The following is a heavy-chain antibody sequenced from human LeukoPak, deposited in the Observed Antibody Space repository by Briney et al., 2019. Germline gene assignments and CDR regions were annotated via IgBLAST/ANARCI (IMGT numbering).Heavy chain of an antibody. Sequence: GGSLRLSCAASGFTFDDYAMHWVRQAPGKGLEWASGISWNSGSIGYADSVKGRFTISRDNAKNSLYLQMNSLRAEDMALYYCAKARTYDILTGYTRWGQGTLVTVSS. CDR2: ISWNSGSI. V-gene: IGHV3-9*03. CDR3: AKARTYDILTGYTR. D-gene: IGHD3-9*01. CDR1: GFTFDDYA. J-gene: IGHJ4*02.